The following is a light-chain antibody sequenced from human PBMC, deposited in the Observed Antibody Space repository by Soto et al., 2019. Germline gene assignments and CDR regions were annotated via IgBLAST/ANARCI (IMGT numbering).Light chain of an antibody. CDR1: SGHSSNS. V-gene: IGLV4-69*01. J-gene: IGLJ3*02. Sequence: QLVLTQSPSVSASLGASVRLTCTLSSGHSSNSIAWHQQQPEKGPRYLMKINSDGSHNKGDGIPDRFSGSSSGAERYLTIPSLQSDDEADYYCQTWGTGIRVFGGGTKLTVL. CDR3: QTWGTGIRV. CDR2: INSDGSH.